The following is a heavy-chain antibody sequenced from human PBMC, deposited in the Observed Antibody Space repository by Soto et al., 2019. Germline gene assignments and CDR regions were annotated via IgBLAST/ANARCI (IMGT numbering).Heavy chain of an antibody. CDR1: GYTFPSYG. D-gene: IGHD1-26*01. Sequence: QVQLVQSGAEVKKPGASVKVSCKASGYTFPSYGITWVRQAPGHGLEWMGWINPYNGNTKYAQKLQGRVTMTTDTSTSTAYMELRSLRSDDTAVYYCARDAAVGLFDYWGQGTLVTVSS. CDR2: INPYNGNT. V-gene: IGHV1-18*01. J-gene: IGHJ4*02. CDR3: ARDAAVGLFDY.